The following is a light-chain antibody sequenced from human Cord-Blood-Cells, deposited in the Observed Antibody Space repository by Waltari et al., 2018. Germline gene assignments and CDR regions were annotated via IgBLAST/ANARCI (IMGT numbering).Light chain of an antibody. J-gene: IGKJ4*01. CDR2: EAS. V-gene: IGKV3-11*01. Sequence: ELVLTQSPATLSLSPGERATLACSASQSVSSYLAWYQQKPGQAPRLLIYEASNRATGIPARFSGSGYGTDFTLTISSLEPEEVTVYDCQQRSNGLLTFGGGTKVEIK. CDR3: QQRSNGLLT. CDR1: QSVSSY.